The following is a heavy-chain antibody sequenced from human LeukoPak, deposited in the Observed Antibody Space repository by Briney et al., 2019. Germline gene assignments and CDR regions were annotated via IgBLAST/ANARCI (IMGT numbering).Heavy chain of an antibody. CDR2: IHYSGNT. Sequence: SETLSLTCTVSGGSISSGAYYWSWIRQHPGKGLEWIVYIHYSGNTYYNPSLKSRVTISVYTSKNQFSLRLSSVTAADTAVYYCARAPYCSGGSCYLDYWGQGTLVTVSS. J-gene: IGHJ4*02. CDR3: ARAPYCSGGSCYLDY. CDR1: GGSISSGAYY. D-gene: IGHD2-15*01. V-gene: IGHV4-31*03.